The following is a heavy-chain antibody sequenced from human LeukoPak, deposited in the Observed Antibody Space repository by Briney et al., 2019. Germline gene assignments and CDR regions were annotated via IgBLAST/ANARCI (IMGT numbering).Heavy chain of an antibody. CDR2: IYYSGST. J-gene: IGHJ6*02. D-gene: IGHD3-10*01. Sequence: SETLSLTCTVSGGSVSSGSYYWSWIRQPPGKGLEWIGYIYYSGSTNYNPSLKSRVTISVDTSKNQFSLKLSSVTAADTAVYYCVREVRLWFGDHGMDVWGQGTTVTVSS. CDR3: VREVRLWFGDHGMDV. V-gene: IGHV4-61*01. CDR1: GGSVSSGSYY.